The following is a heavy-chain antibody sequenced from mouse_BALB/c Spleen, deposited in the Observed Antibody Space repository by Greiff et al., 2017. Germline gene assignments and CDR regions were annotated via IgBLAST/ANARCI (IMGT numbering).Heavy chain of an antibody. CDR1: GFSLTSYG. CDR3: ARDPGPDNPAY. V-gene: IGHV2-9*02. J-gene: IGHJ3*01. D-gene: IGHD1-3*01. CDR2: IWAGGST. Sequence: VMLVESGPGLVAPSQSLSITCTVSGFSLTSYGVHWVRQPPGKGLEWLGVIWAGGSTNYNSALMSRLSISKDNSKSQVFLKMNSLQTDDTAMDYCARDPGPDNPAYWGQGTLVTVSA.